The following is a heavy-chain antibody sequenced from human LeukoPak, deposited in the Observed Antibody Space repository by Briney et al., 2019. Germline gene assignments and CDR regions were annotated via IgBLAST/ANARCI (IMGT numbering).Heavy chain of an antibody. CDR2: VSFDGNTT. Sequence: GGSLRLSCAASGFTFRNYAMYWVRQAPGRGLEWAALVSFDGNTTFSSYSVKGRFAISRDNSKNTLYLEMNSLRPEDTAVYYCARFRAATTRFDYWGQGTLVTVSS. J-gene: IGHJ4*02. V-gene: IGHV3-30*09. D-gene: IGHD1/OR15-1a*01. CDR1: GFTFRNYA. CDR3: ARFRAATTRFDY.